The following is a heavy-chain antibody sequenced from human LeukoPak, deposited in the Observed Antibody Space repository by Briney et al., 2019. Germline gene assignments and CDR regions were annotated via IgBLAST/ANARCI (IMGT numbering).Heavy chain of an antibody. D-gene: IGHD1-26*01. V-gene: IGHV4-59*01. J-gene: IGHJ4*02. CDR3: AREAGAKPFFFDY. CDR2: IYYSGST. CDR1: GGSISSYY. Sequence: SETLSLTCTVSGGSISSYYWSWIRQPPGKGLEWIGYIYYSGSTNYNPSLKSRVTISVDTSKNQFSLKLSSVTAADTAVYYCAREAGAKPFFFDYWGQGTLVTVSS.